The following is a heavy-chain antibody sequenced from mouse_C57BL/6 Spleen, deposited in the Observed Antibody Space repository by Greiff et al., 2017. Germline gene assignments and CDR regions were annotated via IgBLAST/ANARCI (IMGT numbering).Heavy chain of an antibody. V-gene: IGHV1-69*01. CDR2: IDPSDSYT. J-gene: IGHJ2*01. CDR3: ARRASALEY. Sequence: QVQLQQPGAELVMPGASVKLSCKASGYTFTSYWMHWVKQRPGQGLEWIGEIDPSDSYTNYNQKFKGKSTLTVDKSSSTAYMQLSSLTSEDSAVYYCARRASALEYWGKGTTLTVSS. CDR1: GYTFTSYW.